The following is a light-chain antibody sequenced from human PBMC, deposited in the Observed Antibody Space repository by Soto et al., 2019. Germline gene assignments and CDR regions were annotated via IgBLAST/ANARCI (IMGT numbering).Light chain of an antibody. J-gene: IGKJ4*02. CDR2: GAS. V-gene: IGKV3-20*01. Sequence: EIVLTQSPGTLSLSPGERATLSCRASQSVTSSYLAWYQQKPGQAPRLLIYGASSRATGIPDRFSVSGSGTDFTLTISRLEPEDFAVYYSQQHGSSPLTLGGGTQVEIK. CDR1: QSVTSSY. CDR3: QQHGSSPLT.